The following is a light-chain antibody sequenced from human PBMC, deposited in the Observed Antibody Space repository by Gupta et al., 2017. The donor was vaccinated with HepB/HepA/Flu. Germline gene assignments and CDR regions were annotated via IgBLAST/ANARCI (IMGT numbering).Light chain of an antibody. CDR2: DVS. CDR3: SSYTSSSTLV. Sequence: QSALTQPASVSGSPGLSITISCTGTSSDVGTYNYVSWYQQHPGKAPKLMIYDVSDRPSGVSDRFSCSKSGNTASLTISGLQAEDEADYYCSSYTSSSTLVFGGVTKLTVL. CDR1: SSDVGTYNY. J-gene: IGLJ3*02. V-gene: IGLV2-14*01.